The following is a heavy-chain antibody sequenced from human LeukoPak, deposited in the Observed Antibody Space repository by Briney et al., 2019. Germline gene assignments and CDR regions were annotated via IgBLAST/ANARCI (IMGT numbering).Heavy chain of an antibody. D-gene: IGHD5-24*01. V-gene: IGHV4-39*01. Sequence: PSETLSLTCTVSGGSISSSSYYWGWIRQPPGKGLEWIGSIYYSGSTYYNPSLKSRVTISVDTSRNQFSLKLSSVTAADTAVYYCARHLRWLQPFDYWGQGTLVTVSS. CDR2: IYYSGST. CDR1: GGSISSSSYY. J-gene: IGHJ4*02. CDR3: ARHLRWLQPFDY.